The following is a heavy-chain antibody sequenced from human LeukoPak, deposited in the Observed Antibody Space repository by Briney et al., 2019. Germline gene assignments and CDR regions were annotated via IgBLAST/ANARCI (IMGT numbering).Heavy chain of an antibody. Sequence: PGRSLRLSRAASGFTFSNYALSWVRQAPGKGLEWVSLISGSGGQKDYADSVKGRFTISRDNSGNTLNLQMDSLKAEDTAVYYCAKHVWTSVWFFDYWGQGTLVTVSS. V-gene: IGHV3-23*01. CDR1: GFTFSNYA. D-gene: IGHD6-19*01. J-gene: IGHJ4*02. CDR3: AKHVWTSVWFFDY. CDR2: ISGSGGQK.